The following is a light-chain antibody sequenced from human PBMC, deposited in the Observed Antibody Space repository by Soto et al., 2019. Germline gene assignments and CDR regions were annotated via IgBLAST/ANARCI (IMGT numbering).Light chain of an antibody. V-gene: IGKV4-1*01. J-gene: IGKJ3*01. CDR3: QNYLANPGA. CDR2: WAS. CDR1: QSVFYSSNNKNY. Sequence: DLVMTQSPDSVAVSLGERATINCKSSQSVFYSSNNKNYLAWYQKKPGQPPKLLIYWASTRASGVPGRFSGSGSGTDFTLTIYSLQAEDGAVYYCQNYLANPGAFGPGTKVEIK.